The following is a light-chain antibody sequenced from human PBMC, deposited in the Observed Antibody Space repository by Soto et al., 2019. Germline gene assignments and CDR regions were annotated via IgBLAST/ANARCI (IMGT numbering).Light chain of an antibody. V-gene: IGKV3-20*01. CDR1: QSVSTTY. CDR2: GPS. J-gene: IGKJ3*01. Sequence: EIVLTQSPGTLSLSPGERATLSCRASQSVSTTYLTWYQQKPGQAPRLLVYGPSSRSTGVPDRFSGSGSGSDFTLTSSRLEPEDFAVYYCQQYGSSPLFTFGPGTRVDFK. CDR3: QQYGSSPLFT.